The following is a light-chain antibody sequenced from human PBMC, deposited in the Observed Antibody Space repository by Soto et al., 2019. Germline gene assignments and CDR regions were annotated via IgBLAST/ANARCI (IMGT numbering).Light chain of an antibody. CDR2: GAS. V-gene: IGKV3-15*01. CDR3: QQYNNWLFT. CDR1: QSVSGN. Sequence: EIVMTQSPAALSLSPGERVTLSCRASQSVSGNLAWYQQKPGHAPRLLIYGASTRATGIPARFSGSGSGTEFTLTISSLQSEDFAVYCCQQYNNWLFTFGGGTRVEIK. J-gene: IGKJ4*01.